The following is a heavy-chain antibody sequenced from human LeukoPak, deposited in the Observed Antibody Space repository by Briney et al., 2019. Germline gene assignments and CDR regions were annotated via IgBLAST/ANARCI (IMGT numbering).Heavy chain of an antibody. CDR1: GFTFSSYA. J-gene: IGHJ4*02. Sequence: GGSLRLSCAASGFTFSSYAMRWVRQAPGKGLEWVSAISGSGGSTYYADSVKGRFTISRDNSKDTLYLQMNSLRAEDTAVYYCAKRSPWGYYFDYWGQGTLVTVSS. CDR2: ISGSGGST. V-gene: IGHV3-23*01. D-gene: IGHD3-16*01. CDR3: AKRSPWGYYFDY.